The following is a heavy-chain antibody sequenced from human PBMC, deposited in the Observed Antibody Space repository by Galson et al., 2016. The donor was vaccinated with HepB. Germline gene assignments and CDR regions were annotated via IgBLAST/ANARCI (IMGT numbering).Heavy chain of an antibody. D-gene: IGHD1-1*01. V-gene: IGHV3-23*01. CDR3: AKDSRINWPSYFDY. Sequence: LRLSCAASGFTFDSYVMGWVRQAPGTGLEWVSSTSYNDGTKYYADSVKGRFAISRDNSKNTMYLQINSLRAEDTAVYSCAKDSRINWPSYFDYWGQGILVTVSS. J-gene: IGHJ4*02. CDR2: TSYNDGTK. CDR1: GFTFDSYV.